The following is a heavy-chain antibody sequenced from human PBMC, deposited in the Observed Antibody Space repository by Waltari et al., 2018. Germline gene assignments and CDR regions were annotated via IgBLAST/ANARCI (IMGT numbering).Heavy chain of an antibody. CDR3: ARRSGSYLDH. V-gene: IGHV3-53*01. D-gene: IGHD1-26*01. CDR1: GLIVTSYT. J-gene: IGHJ4*02. Sequence: EAQLVESGGGLIQPGGSLRLSCAASGLIVTSYTMTWVRQAPGKGLEWVSVIYSSGEAYYQDSVMGRFTISRDISRNVLYLQMNSLRVEDTAMYFCARRSGSYLDHWGQGTLVTVSS. CDR2: IYSSGEA.